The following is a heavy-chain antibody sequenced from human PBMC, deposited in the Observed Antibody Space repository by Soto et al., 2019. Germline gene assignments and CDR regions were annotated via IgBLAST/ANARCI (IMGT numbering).Heavy chain of an antibody. CDR3: ARGRSFPYDSTPPPMFDP. D-gene: IGHD3-10*01. V-gene: IGHV3-13*01. CDR2: IGTLSDT. Sequence: DVQLVESGGGLVQPGGSLRLSCAGSGFTFSTFDIHWVRQAPGKGLEWVSGIGTLSDTFYAASVQGRFTISRQNAKNSVYLQMNSLRAGDTAFYYCARGRSFPYDSTPPPMFDPWGQGTLVTVSS. J-gene: IGHJ5*02. CDR1: GFTFSTFD.